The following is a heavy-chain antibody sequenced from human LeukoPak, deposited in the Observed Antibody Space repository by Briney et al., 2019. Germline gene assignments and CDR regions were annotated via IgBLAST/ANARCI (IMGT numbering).Heavy chain of an antibody. CDR2: IYYSGST. Sequence: PSETLSLTCTVSGGSISSSSYYWGWIRQPPGKGLEWIGSIYYSGSTYYNPSLKSRVTISVDTSKNQFSLKLSSVTAADTAVYYCASERIAAAQSSYGMDVWGQGTTVTVSS. D-gene: IGHD6-13*01. J-gene: IGHJ6*02. V-gene: IGHV4-39*01. CDR3: ASERIAAAQSSYGMDV. CDR1: GGSISSSSYY.